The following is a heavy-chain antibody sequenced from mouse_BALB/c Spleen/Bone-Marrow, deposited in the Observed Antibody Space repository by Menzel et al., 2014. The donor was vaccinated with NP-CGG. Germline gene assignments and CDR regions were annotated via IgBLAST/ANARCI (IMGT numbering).Heavy chain of an antibody. V-gene: IGHV1-5*01. CDR1: GYTFSNYW. CDR2: IYPGNSDT. J-gene: IGHJ2*01. CDR3: TTLPRNNFDY. Sequence: VQLQQSGTVLARPGAAVKMSCKASGYTFSNYWMHWVKQRPGQGLEWIGTIYPGNSDTTYNQKFKGKAKLTAVTSTSTAYMELSSLTNEDSAVYYYTTLPRNNFDYWGQGTTLTVSS.